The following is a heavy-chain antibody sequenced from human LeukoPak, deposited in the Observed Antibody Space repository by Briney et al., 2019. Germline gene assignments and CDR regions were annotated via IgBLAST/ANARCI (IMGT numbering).Heavy chain of an antibody. D-gene: IGHD4-4*01. V-gene: IGHV4-30-4*01. CDR2: IYYSGST. CDR1: GGSISSGDYY. Sequence: SETLSLTCTVSGGSISSGDYYWSWIRQPPGKGLEWIGYIYYSGSTYYNPSLKSRVTISVDTSKNQFSLKLSSVTAADTAVYYCAGMDGYSYFDYWGQGTLVTVSS. J-gene: IGHJ4*02. CDR3: AGMDGYSYFDY.